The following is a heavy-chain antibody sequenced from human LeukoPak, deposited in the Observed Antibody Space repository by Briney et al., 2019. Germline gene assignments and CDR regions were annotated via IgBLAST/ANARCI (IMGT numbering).Heavy chain of an antibody. CDR2: VYHSGTA. V-gene: IGHV4-34*01. CDR3: AIGAYCSTTNCYGFDY. J-gene: IGHJ4*02. D-gene: IGHD2-2*01. CDR1: GGSFSGFY. Sequence: SETLSLTCTVYGGSFSGFYWSWIRQPPGKGLEWVGEVYHSGTANYNPSLKSRVTLSVDTSKNQFSLKLTSVTAADTAVYYCAIGAYCSTTNCYGFDYWGQGTQVTASS.